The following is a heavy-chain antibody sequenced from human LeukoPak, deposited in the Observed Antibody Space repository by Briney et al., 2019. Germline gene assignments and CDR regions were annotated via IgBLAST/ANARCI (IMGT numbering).Heavy chain of an antibody. CDR2: ISAYNGNT. Sequence: GASVKVSCKASGYTFTSYGISWVRRAPGQGLEWMGWISAYNGNTNYAQKLQGRVTMTTDTSTSTAYMELRSLRSDDTAVYYCARGTRTTVTTFPSAFDIWGQGTMVTVSS. CDR1: GYTFTSYG. CDR3: ARGTRTTVTTFPSAFDI. V-gene: IGHV1-18*01. D-gene: IGHD4-17*01. J-gene: IGHJ3*02.